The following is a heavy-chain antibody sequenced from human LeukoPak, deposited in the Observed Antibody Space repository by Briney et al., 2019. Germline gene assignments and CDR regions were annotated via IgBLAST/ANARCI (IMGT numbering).Heavy chain of an antibody. Sequence: GGALRLSCEVSGFTFSSHSMNWVCQAPGKGREWVSSISGRSSSIYYADSVKGRFTISRDNAKNSLYLQMNSLRADDTAVYYCATPPSTVPRGKFDYWGQGTLVTVSS. J-gene: IGHJ4*02. D-gene: IGHD4-17*01. CDR3: ATPPSTVPRGKFDY. CDR1: GFTFSSHS. V-gene: IGHV3-21*06. CDR2: ISGRSSSI.